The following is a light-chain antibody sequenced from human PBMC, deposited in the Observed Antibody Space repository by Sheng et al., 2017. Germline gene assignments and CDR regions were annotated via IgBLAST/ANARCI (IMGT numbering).Light chain of an antibody. Sequence: DIQMTQSPSSLSASVGDRVTITCRASQSISSYLNWYQQKPGKAPKVLIYKASNLESGVPSRFSGGGSGTQFTLTITNLQPDDFATYYCQQYSDDWSFGQGTKVENK. CDR2: KAS. CDR3: QQYSDDWS. V-gene: IGKV1-5*03. J-gene: IGKJ1*01. CDR1: QSISSY.